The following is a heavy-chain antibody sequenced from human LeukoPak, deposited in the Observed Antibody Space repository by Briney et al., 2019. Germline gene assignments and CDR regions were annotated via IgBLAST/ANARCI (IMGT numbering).Heavy chain of an antibody. V-gene: IGHV3-23*01. CDR1: GFTFTSHA. D-gene: IGHD6-19*01. Sequence: GGSLRLSCAASGFTFTSHAMNWARQAPGQGLEWVSVISASGGATHYAESVKGRFIVSRDNSKNTLSLQMNSLRAEDTAVYYCANGAVAGGWYYFDYWGQGTPVTVSS. CDR3: ANGAVAGGWYYFDY. CDR2: ISASGGAT. J-gene: IGHJ4*02.